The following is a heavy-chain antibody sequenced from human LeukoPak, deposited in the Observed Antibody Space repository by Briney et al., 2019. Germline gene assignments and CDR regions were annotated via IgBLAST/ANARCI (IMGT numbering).Heavy chain of an antibody. CDR3: ARGRYSSSWYQYNWFDP. CDR1: GGSISSYY. D-gene: IGHD6-13*01. CDR2: IYYSGST. J-gene: IGHJ5*02. V-gene: IGHV4-59*01. Sequence: SETLSLTCTVSGGSISSYYWSWIRQPPGKGLEWIGYIYYSGSTNYNPSLKSRVTISVDTSKNQFSLKLSSVTAADTAVYYCARGRYSSSWYQYNWFDPWGQGTLVTVSS.